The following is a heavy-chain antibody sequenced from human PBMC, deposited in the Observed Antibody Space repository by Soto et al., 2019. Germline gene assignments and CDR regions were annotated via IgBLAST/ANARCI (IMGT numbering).Heavy chain of an antibody. CDR3: ARQANWGVAFDI. CDR2: IYYSGST. J-gene: IGHJ3*02. D-gene: IGHD7-27*01. V-gene: IGHV4-59*08. Sequence: QVQLQESGPGLVKPSETLSLTCTVSGGSISSYYWSWIRQPPGKGLEWIGYIYYSGSTNYNPSLKSRVTISVDTSKNQFSLKLSSVTAADTAVNYCARQANWGVAFDIWGQGTMVTVSS. CDR1: GGSISSYY.